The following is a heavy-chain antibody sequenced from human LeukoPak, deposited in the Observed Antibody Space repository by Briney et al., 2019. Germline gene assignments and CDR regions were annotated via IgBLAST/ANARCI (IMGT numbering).Heavy chain of an antibody. J-gene: IGHJ5*02. CDR3: ARAGGDYRIRSYP. V-gene: IGHV4-59*01. D-gene: IGHD4-17*01. Sequence: KASVTLSLTCTLSARSIKSYYWSWIRQPPGKGLEWLGYIYYSGSNNYNPSLKSRVTISVDTSKNQFSLKLSAVTAADTAVYYCARAGGDYRIRSYPWGQGTLVIVSA. CDR2: IYYSGSN. CDR1: ARSIKSYY.